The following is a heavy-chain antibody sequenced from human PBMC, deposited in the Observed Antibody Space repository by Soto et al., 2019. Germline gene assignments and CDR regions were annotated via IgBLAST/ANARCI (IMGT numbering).Heavy chain of an antibody. CDR1: GGSISSGCYY. Sequence: SETLSLTCTVSGGSISSGCYYWSWVCQPPGKGLEWIGEIYHSGSTNYNPSLKSRVTISVDKSKNQFSLKLSSVTAADTVVYYCARAGIAARSGLSPPYSYYGMAVWGQGTTVTVSS. J-gene: IGHJ6*02. D-gene: IGHD6-6*01. CDR3: ARAGIAARSGLSPPYSYYGMAV. CDR2: IYHSGST. V-gene: IGHV4-39*07.